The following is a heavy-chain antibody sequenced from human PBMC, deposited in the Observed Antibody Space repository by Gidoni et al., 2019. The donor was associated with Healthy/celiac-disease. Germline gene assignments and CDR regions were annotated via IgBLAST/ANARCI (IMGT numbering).Heavy chain of an antibody. V-gene: IGHV3-30*04. D-gene: IGHD3-3*01. CDR3: ARGAYYDFWSGFYV. Sequence: QVQLVESGGGVVQPGRSLRRSCAASGFTFSSYAMHWVRQAPGKGLEWVAVISYDGSNKYYADSVKRRFTISRDNSKYTLYLQLNSLRADDTAVYYCARGAYYDFWSGFYVWGQGTTVTVSS. J-gene: IGHJ6*02. CDR1: GFTFSSYA. CDR2: ISYDGSNK.